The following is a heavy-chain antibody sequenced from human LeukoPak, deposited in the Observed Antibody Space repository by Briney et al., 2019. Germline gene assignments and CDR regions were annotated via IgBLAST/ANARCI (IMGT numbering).Heavy chain of an antibody. CDR3: ARDPERITIFWHFDY. Sequence: PGRSLRLSCAASGFTFSSYAMHWVRQAPGKGLEWVAVISYDGSNKYYADSVKGRFTISRDNSKNTLYLQMNSLRAEDTAVYYCARDPERITIFWHFDYWGQGTLVTVSS. CDR2: ISYDGSNK. D-gene: IGHD3-9*01. CDR1: GFTFSSYA. J-gene: IGHJ4*02. V-gene: IGHV3-30*04.